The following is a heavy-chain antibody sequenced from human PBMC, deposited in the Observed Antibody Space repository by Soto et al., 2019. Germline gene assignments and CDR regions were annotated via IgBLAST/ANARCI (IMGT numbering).Heavy chain of an antibody. D-gene: IGHD2-15*01. J-gene: IGHJ5*02. CDR2: MTPLFGIP. CDR1: GGTSRSLS. V-gene: IGHV1-69*17. CDR3: ARDTHSAGGWFDT. Sequence: QVQLVQSGAEVKKPGSSVKVSCKASGGTSRSLSITWVRQAPGQGLEWMGGMTPLFGIPNYPQKFQGRLTITADKSTGTAYLELSSLRSEDTAVYYCARDTHSAGGWFDTWGRGTLVTVSS.